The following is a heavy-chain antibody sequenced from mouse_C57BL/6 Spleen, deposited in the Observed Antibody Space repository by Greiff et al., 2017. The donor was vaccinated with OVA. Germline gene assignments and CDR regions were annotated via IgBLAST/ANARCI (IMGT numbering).Heavy chain of an antibody. V-gene: IGHV5-17*01. J-gene: IGHJ1*03. Sequence: DVKLVESGGGLVKPGGSLTLSCAASGFTFSDYGMHWVRPAPEKGLEWVAYISSGSSTIYYADTVKGRFTISRDNAKNTLFLQMTSLRSDDTAMYYCARGGSSSPWYFDVWGTGTTVTVSS. CDR2: ISSGSSTI. D-gene: IGHD1-1*01. CDR1: GFTFSDYG. CDR3: ARGGSSSPWYFDV.